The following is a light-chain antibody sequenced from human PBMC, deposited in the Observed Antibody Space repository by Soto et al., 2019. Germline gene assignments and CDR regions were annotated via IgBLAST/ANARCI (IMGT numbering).Light chain of an antibody. J-gene: IGLJ2*01. CDR2: DNN. CDR1: SSNIGALYD. CDR3: QSYDNSLSGHVV. Sequence: QSALTQPPSVSGAPGQRVTISCTGSSSNIGALYDVNWYQQLPGTAPKLLIYDNNNRPSGVPDRFSGSKSGTSASLAITGLQAEDEADYYCQSYDNSLSGHVVFGGGTKVTGL. V-gene: IGLV1-40*01.